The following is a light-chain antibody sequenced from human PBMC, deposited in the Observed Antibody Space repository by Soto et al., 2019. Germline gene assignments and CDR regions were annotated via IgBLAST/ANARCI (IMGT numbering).Light chain of an antibody. J-gene: IGKJ1*01. CDR3: QQYYSYPWT. V-gene: IGKV1-8*01. CDR1: QGISSY. Sequence: AIRMTQSPSSLSASTGDRVTITCRVSQGISSYLAWYQQKPGKAPKLLIYAASTLQSGVPSRFSGSGSGTDFTLTISCLQSEDFATYYCQQYYSYPWTFGQGTRWIS. CDR2: AAS.